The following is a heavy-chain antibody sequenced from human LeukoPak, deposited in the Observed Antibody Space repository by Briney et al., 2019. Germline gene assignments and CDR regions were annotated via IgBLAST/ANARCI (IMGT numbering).Heavy chain of an antibody. D-gene: IGHD3-9*01. Sequence: GGSLRLSCGASGFTFSSYAMHWVRQAPGKGLEWVAVIPYDGSNKYYADSVKGRFTISRDNSKNTLYLQMNSLRAEDTAVYYCAREGLVYYFDYWGQGTLVTVSS. J-gene: IGHJ4*02. CDR2: IPYDGSNK. CDR1: GFTFSSYA. V-gene: IGHV3-30-3*01. CDR3: AREGLVYYFDY.